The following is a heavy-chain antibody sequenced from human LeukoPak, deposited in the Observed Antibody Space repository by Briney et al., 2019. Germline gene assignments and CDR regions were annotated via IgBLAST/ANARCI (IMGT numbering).Heavy chain of an antibody. CDR3: LRWDCDLRAAGSFDP. Sequence: SETLSLTCAVYGGSFSGYSWTWIRQSPGKGLEWIGEIYHSGITNYNPSLKRRVTISVDTSKIQFSLKLTSVTAADTAVYYCLRWDCDLRAAGSFDPWGQGTLVTVSS. J-gene: IGHJ5*02. V-gene: IGHV4-34*01. D-gene: IGHD6-13*01. CDR1: GGSFSGYS. CDR2: IYHSGIT.